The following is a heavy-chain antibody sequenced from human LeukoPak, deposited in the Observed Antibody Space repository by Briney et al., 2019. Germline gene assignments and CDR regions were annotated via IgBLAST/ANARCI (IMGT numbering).Heavy chain of an antibody. D-gene: IGHD3-3*01. CDR2: IIPIFGTA. V-gene: IGHV1-69*06. CDR1: GGTFSSYA. CDR3: ARGYYDFWSGYYKAGGYFDY. Sequence: SVKVSCKASGGTFSSYAISWVRQAPGQGLEWMGGIIPIFGTANYAQKFQGRVTITADKSTSTAYMELSSLRSEDTAVYYCARGYYDFWSGYYKAGGYFDYWGQGTPVTVSS. J-gene: IGHJ4*02.